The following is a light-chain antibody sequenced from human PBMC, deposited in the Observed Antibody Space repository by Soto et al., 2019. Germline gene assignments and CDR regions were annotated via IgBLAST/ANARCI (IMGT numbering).Light chain of an antibody. Sequence: QSVLTQPPSVSAAPGQKVTISCSGSSSNIGNNYVSWYQQLPGTAPKLLIYDNNKRPSGIPDRFSDSKSGTSATLAITGLHTGDEADYYCSSFAGSKNFPYVFATGSKVTVL. CDR2: DNN. CDR1: SSNIGNNY. CDR3: SSFAGSKNFPYV. J-gene: IGLJ1*01. V-gene: IGLV1-51*01.